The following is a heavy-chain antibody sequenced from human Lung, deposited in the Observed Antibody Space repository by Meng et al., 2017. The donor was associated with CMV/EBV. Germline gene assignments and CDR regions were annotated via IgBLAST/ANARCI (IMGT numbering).Heavy chain of an antibody. J-gene: IGHJ4*02. D-gene: IGHD3-10*01. CDR2: ISYDGSNK. Sequence: GGSLRLXCAASGFTFSSYAMHWVRQAPGKGLEWVAVISYDGSNKYYADSVKGRFTISRDNSKNTLYLQMNSLRAEDTAVYYCARDRTAGLWFGELVYGPDLGYWGQGXLVPSPQ. V-gene: IGHV3-30*04. CDR1: GFTFSSYA. CDR3: ARDRTAGLWFGELVYGPDLGY.